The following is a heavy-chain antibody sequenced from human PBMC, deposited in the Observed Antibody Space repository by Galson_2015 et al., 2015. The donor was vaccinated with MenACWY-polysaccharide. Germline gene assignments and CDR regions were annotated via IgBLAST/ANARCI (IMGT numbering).Heavy chain of an antibody. V-gene: IGHV3-30-3*01. CDR3: ARSYCDRTTCYGMDV. Sequence: SLRLSCAASGFTISSYAMHWVRQAPGKGLEWVAVISYNGNNIYYADSEEGRFTISRDNFKSTPYLQMNSLRPEDTGVYYCARSYCDRTTCYGMDVWGQGTMVTVSS. D-gene: IGHD2-21*01. J-gene: IGHJ6*02. CDR2: ISYNGNNI. CDR1: GFTISSYA.